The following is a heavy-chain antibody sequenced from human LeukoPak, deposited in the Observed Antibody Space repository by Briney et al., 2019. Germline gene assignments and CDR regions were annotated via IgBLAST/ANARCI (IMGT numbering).Heavy chain of an antibody. CDR1: GYSFTSYW. CDR2: IYPGDSDT. J-gene: IGHJ5*02. Sequence: GESLKISCKGSGYSFTSYWIGWVRQMPGKGLEWMGIIYPGDSDTRCSPSFQGQVTISADKSISTAYLQWSSLKASDTAMYYCARQGLSFQYYYGSGSYDWFDPWGQGTLVTVSS. V-gene: IGHV5-51*01. CDR3: ARQGLSFQYYYGSGSYDWFDP. D-gene: IGHD3-10*01.